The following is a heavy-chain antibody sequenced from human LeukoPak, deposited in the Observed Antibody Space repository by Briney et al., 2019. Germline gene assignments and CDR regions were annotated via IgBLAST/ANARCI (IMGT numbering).Heavy chain of an antibody. Sequence: GGSLRLSCAASGFTFSSYAMHWVRQAPGKGLEWVAVISYDGSNKYYADSVKSRFTISRDNSKNTLYLQMNSLRAEDTAVYYCAGQLGYCSGGSCLDYWGQGTLVTVSS. D-gene: IGHD2-15*01. CDR3: AGQLGYCSGGSCLDY. CDR1: GFTFSSYA. J-gene: IGHJ4*02. V-gene: IGHV3-30*04. CDR2: ISYDGSNK.